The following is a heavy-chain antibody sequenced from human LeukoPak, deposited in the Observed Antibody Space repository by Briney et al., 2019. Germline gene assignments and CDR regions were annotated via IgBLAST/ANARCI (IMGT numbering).Heavy chain of an antibody. V-gene: IGHV4-4*07. CDR3: AREGSSSWYPNYYYYYYMDV. D-gene: IGHD6-13*01. J-gene: IGHJ6*03. Sequence: PSETLSLTCTVSGGSISSYYWSWIRQPAGKGLEWIGRIYTSGSTNYNPSLKSRVTMSVDTSKNQFSLKLSSVTAADTAVYYCAREGSSSWYPNYYYYYYMDVWGKGTTVTISS. CDR2: IYTSGST. CDR1: GGSISSYY.